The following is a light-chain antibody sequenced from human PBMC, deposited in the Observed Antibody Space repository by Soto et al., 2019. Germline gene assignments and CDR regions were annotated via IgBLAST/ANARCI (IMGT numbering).Light chain of an antibody. CDR3: SSYTTSNALV. CDR1: SSDVGAYTY. V-gene: IGLV2-14*01. Sequence: QSALTQPASVSGSPGQSITISCTGTSSDVGAYTYVSWYQQQPGKAPKLMIFEVSDRPSGVSNRFSGSKSGNTASLTISGLQAEDAADYYCSSYTTSNALVFGGGTKLTVL. CDR2: EVS. J-gene: IGLJ2*01.